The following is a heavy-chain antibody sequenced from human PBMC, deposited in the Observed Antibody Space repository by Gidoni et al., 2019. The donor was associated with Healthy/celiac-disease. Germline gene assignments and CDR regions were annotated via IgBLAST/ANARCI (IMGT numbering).Heavy chain of an antibody. V-gene: IGHV3-30*02. CDR1: GFPFSSYG. CDR3: AKDLAP. CDR2: IRYDGSNK. J-gene: IGHJ5*02. Sequence: QVQLVESGGGVVQRGGSLRLSCAQAGFPFSSYGMTWVRQAPGKGLEWVAFIRYDGSNKYYADSVKGRFTISRDNSKNTLYLQMNSLRAEDTAVYYCAKDLAPWGQGTLVTVSS.